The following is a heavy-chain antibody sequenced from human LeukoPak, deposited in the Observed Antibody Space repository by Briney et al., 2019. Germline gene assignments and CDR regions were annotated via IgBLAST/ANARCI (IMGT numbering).Heavy chain of an antibody. V-gene: IGHV3-48*04. CDR3: ARASGSYCGGDCFNIFDS. J-gene: IGHJ4*02. CDR1: GFTFSSYA. CDR2: ISSRSRTI. Sequence: PGGSLRLSCAASGFTFSSYAMSWVRQAPGKGLEWVSYISSRSRTIFYADSVKGRFTISRDNAKNSLYLQMNSLRAEDTAVYYCARASGSYCGGDCFNIFDSWGQGTLVTVSS. D-gene: IGHD2-21*02.